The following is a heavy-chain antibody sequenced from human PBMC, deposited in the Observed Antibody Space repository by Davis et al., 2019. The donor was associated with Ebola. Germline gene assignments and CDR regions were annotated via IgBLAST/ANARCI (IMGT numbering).Heavy chain of an antibody. J-gene: IGHJ1*01. CDR2: INQSGTT. V-gene: IGHV4-34*01. CDR1: GGSFSGYD. Sequence: PGGSLRLSCAVYGGSFSGYDWSWIRQSPGKGLEWIGDINQSGTTNCNPSLKSRVTISVDTSKRQFSLNLTSVTAADTAVYYCASPGDYVRYFRHWGHGTPVTVSS. D-gene: IGHD4-17*01. CDR3: ASPGDYVRYFRH.